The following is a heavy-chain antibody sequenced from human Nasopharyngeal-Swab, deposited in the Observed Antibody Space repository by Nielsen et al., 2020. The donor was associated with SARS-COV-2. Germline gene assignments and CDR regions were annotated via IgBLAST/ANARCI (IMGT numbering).Heavy chain of an antibody. Sequence: WIRQPPGKGLEWIGEINHSGGTNYNPSLKSRVTISVDTSKNQFSLKLSSVTAADTAVYYCARGRDYGDYVDYFDCWGQGTLVTVSS. J-gene: IGHJ4*02. CDR3: ARGRDYGDYVDYFDC. D-gene: IGHD4-17*01. CDR2: INHSGGT. V-gene: IGHV4-34*01.